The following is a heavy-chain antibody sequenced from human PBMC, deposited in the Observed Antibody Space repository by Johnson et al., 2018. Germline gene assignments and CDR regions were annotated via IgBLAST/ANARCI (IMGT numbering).Heavy chain of an antibody. D-gene: IGHD3-10*01. CDR1: GFSFDDYA. V-gene: IGHV3-9*01. CDR3: AEDRTYDGSGGGYMDG. CDR2: IRWNSGRI. Sequence: VQLVETGGSLVQPGRSLRLSCVASGFSFDDYAMHWVRPAPGTGLAWVSGIRWNSGRIGYAASVTGRFTISRDNAKHSLSLQMTSLRGEDTAVYYCAEDRTYDGSGGGYMDGGGKGTTVTVSS. J-gene: IGHJ6*03.